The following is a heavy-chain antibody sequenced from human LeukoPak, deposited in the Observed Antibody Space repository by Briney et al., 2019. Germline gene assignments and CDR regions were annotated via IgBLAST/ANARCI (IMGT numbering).Heavy chain of an antibody. CDR2: ISKDGSNE. Sequence: GTSLRLSCAASGFTFTKYAMHWVRQAPGKGLEWGALISKDGSNEDYVDSVRGRFTISRDNATNTLYLQMNSLRAEDTAVYYCARSDKLDSWGQGTLVTVSS. J-gene: IGHJ5*01. CDR3: ARSDKLDS. V-gene: IGHV3-30*03. CDR1: GFTFTKYA.